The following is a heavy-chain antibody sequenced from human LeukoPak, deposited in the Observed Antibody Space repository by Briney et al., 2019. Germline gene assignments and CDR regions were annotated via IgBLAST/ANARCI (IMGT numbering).Heavy chain of an antibody. D-gene: IGHD3-10*01. CDR1: GGSISSSSYY. V-gene: IGHV4-39*01. CDR3: ARAGWIITSGIDY. CDR2: IHYSGST. J-gene: IGHJ4*02. Sequence: PSETLSLTCTVSGGSISSSSYYWGWIRQPPGKGLEWIGSIHYSGSTYYNPSLKSRVTISVDTSKNQFSLKLSSVTAADTAVYYCARAGWIITSGIDYWGQGALVTVSS.